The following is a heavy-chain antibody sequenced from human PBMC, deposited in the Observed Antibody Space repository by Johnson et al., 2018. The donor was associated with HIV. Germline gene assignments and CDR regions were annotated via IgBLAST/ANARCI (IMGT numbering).Heavy chain of an antibody. CDR1: GLTFSNAW. V-gene: IGHV3-30-3*01. Sequence: QVQLVESGGGLVKPGGSLRLSCAASGLTFSNAWMSWVRQAPGKGLEWVAVISYDGSNKYYADSVEGRFTISRDNAKNSLYLQMNSLRAEDTAVYYCARGPPWDAFDIWGQGTMVTVSS. J-gene: IGHJ3*02. CDR2: ISYDGSNK. CDR3: ARGPPWDAFDI.